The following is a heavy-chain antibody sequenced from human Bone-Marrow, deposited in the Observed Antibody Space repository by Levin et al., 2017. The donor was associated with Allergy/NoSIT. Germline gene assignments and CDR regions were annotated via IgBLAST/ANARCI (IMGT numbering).Heavy chain of an antibody. J-gene: IGHJ4*02. Sequence: PGGSLRLSCAASGFTFDDYAMSWVRQTPGKGLEWVSRINWSGGSTFYLDSVRGRFTISRDNAKNSLYLQMDSLGPDDTALYYCARTHSGLYYFDLWGQGALVTVSS. D-gene: IGHD5-12*01. CDR2: INWSGGST. CDR1: GFTFDDYA. CDR3: ARTHSGLYYFDL. V-gene: IGHV3-20*04.